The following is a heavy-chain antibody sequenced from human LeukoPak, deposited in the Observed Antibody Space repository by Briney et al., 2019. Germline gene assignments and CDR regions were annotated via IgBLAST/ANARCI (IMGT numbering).Heavy chain of an antibody. Sequence: SETLSLTCAVYGGSFSGYYWSWIRQPPGKGLEWIGEINHSGSTNYNPSLKSRVTISVDTSKNQFSLKLSSVTAADTAVYYCARGGWLQLWHYYYGMDVWGQGTTVTVSS. J-gene: IGHJ6*02. CDR3: ARGGWLQLWHYYYGMDV. CDR2: INHSGST. V-gene: IGHV4-34*01. CDR1: GGSFSGYY. D-gene: IGHD5-24*01.